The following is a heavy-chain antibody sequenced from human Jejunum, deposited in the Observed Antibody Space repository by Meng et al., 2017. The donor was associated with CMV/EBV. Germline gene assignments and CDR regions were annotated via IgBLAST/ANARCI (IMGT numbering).Heavy chain of an antibody. D-gene: IGHD5-12*01. CDR2: IPYVGSNE. CDR1: GFTFSIYG. V-gene: IGHV3-30*02. J-gene: IGHJ4*02. CDR3: ATGGKWLRSSFDY. Sequence: SGFTFSIYGMHWFRQAPGKGLELVAFIPYVGSNEFYADSVKGRFTISRDNSKNTLYLQMNSLRSEDTAVYYCATGGKWLRSSFDYWGQGTLVTVSS.